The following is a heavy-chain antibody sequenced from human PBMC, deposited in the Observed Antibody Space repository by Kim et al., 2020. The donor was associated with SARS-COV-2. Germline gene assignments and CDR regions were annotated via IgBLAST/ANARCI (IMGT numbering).Heavy chain of an antibody. Sequence: SETLSLTCTVSGGSISSSSYYWGWIRQPPGKGLEWIGRIYYSGCTYYNPSLKSRVTISVDKSKNQFSLKLSSVTAADTAVYYCARGDFWSGEPPVWGQGTLVTVSS. J-gene: IGHJ4*02. CDR2: IYYSGCT. D-gene: IGHD3-3*01. V-gene: IGHV4-39*01. CDR3: ARGDFWSGEPPV. CDR1: GGSISSSSYY.